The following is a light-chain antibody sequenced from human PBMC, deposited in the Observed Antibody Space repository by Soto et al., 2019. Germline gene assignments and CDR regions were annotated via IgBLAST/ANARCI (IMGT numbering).Light chain of an antibody. Sequence: LKESRAHRCLSPEERATLCCRASQSVGSYLAWYQQKPGQAPRLLIYDASNRATGIPARFSGSGSGTDFTLTISSLEPEDFAVYHCQYYDTLSKAISFGQGTRLEIK. J-gene: IGKJ5*01. CDR1: QSVGSY. CDR2: DAS. CDR3: QYYDTLSKAIS. V-gene: IGKV3-11*01.